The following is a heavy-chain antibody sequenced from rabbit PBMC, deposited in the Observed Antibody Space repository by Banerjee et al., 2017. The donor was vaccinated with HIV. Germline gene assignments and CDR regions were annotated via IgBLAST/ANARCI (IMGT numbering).Heavy chain of an antibody. D-gene: IGHD7-1*01. CDR1: GFSFNNNYV. CDR3: ARDAGGDGDSNDL. CDR2: INSNTGNT. J-gene: IGHJ4*01. V-gene: IGHV1S40*01. Sequence: QSLEESGGDLVKPGASLTLTCTASGFSFNNNYVMCWVRQAPGQGLEWIACINSNTGNTVYASRAKGPFTISKTASTTVTLQMTSLTAADTATYFCARDAGGDGDSNDLWGPGTLVTVS.